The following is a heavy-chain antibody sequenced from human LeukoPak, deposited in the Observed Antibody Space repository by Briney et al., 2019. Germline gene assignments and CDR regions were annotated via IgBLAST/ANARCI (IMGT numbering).Heavy chain of an antibody. D-gene: IGHD6-6*01. CDR2: INPDGSGK. V-gene: IGHV3-7*05. CDR3: ARGIHNSCDY. Sequence: GGSLRLSCAASGFSFSSHWMNWVRQAPGKGLEWVASINPDGSGKYYVDSVKGRFSISRDSAKSSMYLQMDSLRAEDTAVYYCARGIHNSCDYWGQGALVTVSS. CDR1: GFSFSSHW. J-gene: IGHJ4*02.